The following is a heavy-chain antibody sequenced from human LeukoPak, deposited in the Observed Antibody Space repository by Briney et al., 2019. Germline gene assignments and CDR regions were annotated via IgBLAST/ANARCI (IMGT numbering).Heavy chain of an antibody. CDR3: AKEVAIAVAGVFDY. V-gene: IGHV3-23*01. CDR1: GFTFSSYA. J-gene: IGHJ4*02. CDR2: ISGSGGST. D-gene: IGHD6-19*01. Sequence: GGSLRLSCAASGFTFSSYAMSWVRQAPGKGLEWVTTISGSGGSTYYADSVKGRLTISRDNSKNTLYLQMNRLRAEDTAVYYCAKEVAIAVAGVFDYWGQGTLVTVSS.